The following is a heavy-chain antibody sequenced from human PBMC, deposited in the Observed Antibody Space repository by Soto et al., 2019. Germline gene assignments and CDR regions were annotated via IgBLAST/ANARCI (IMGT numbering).Heavy chain of an antibody. CDR2: ISSNVGST. Sequence: GGSLRLSCSASGFTFSSYAMHWVRQAPGKGLEYVSAISSNVGSTYYADPVKGRFTISRDNSKNTLYLQMSSLRAEDTAVYYCVKDYEDGYNPSLDYWGQGTLVTVSS. J-gene: IGHJ4*02. CDR1: GFTFSSYA. D-gene: IGHD5-12*01. CDR3: VKDYEDGYNPSLDY. V-gene: IGHV3-64D*06.